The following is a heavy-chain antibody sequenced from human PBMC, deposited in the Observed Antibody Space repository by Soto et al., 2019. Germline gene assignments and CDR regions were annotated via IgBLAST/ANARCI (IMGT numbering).Heavy chain of an antibody. CDR1: GGSISSSSYY. V-gene: IGHV4-39*07. CDR3: ARVRDWFDP. CDR2: IDHSGYT. J-gene: IGHJ5*02. D-gene: IGHD3-3*01. Sequence: SETLSLTCTVSGGSISSSSYYWGWIRQPPGKGLEWIGEIDHSGYTNYNPSLKSRVTISVDTSKNQSSLRLTTVTAADTAVYYCARVRDWFDPWGQGTLVTVSS.